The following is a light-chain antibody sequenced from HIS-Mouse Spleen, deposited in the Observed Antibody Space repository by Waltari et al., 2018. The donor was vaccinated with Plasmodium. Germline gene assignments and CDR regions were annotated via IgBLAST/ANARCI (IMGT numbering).Light chain of an antibody. J-gene: IGKJ1*01. CDR2: AAS. Sequence: DIQMTQSPSSPSASVGDRVTLTCRASQSISSYLNWYQQKPGKAPKLLIYAASSLHSGVPSRFSGSGAGTDFTLTISSLQHEDFATYYCQQNYNTWTFGQGTKVEIK. V-gene: IGKV1-39*01. CDR3: QQNYNTWT. CDR1: QSISSY.